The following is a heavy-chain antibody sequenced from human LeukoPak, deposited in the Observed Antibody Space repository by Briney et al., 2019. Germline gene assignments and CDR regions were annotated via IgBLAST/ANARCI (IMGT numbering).Heavy chain of an antibody. D-gene: IGHD2-2*01. CDR1: GGIFSTYP. Sequence: SVKVSCKASGGIFSTYPISWVRQAPGQGLEWMGGIIPIFGTANYAQTFQGRVTITADESTTTAHMELSSLRSEDTAVYYCARSSSTSIYYYAMDVWGQGTRSPSP. CDR2: IIPIFGTA. V-gene: IGHV1-69*01. CDR3: ARSSSTSIYYYAMDV. J-gene: IGHJ6*02.